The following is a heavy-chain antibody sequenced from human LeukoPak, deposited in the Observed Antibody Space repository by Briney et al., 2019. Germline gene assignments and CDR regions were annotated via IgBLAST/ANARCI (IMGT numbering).Heavy chain of an antibody. V-gene: IGHV3-48*01. J-gene: IGHJ4*02. Sequence: GGSLRLSCVASGFNFNIYSMHWVRQAPGKGLEWVSYVTSSGSNIYYADSVKGRFTIFRDSAKNSLFLQMNSLRVEDTALYFCVRADGDFWGQGTMVTVSS. CDR1: GFNFNIYS. CDR3: VRADGDF. CDR2: VTSSGSNI.